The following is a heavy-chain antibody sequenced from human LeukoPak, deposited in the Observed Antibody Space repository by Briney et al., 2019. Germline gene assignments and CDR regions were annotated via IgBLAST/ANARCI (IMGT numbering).Heavy chain of an antibody. V-gene: IGHV1-2*02. CDR2: INPNSGGT. CDR3: ARGPIDYGDYVFDY. J-gene: IGHJ4*02. D-gene: IGHD4-17*01. CDR1: GYTFTTYE. Sequence: ASVKVSCTASGYTFTTYEIHWVRQASGQGLEWMGWINPNSGGTNYAQKFQGRVTMTRDTSISTAYMELSRLRSDDTAVYYCARGPIDYGDYVFDYWGQGTLVTVSS.